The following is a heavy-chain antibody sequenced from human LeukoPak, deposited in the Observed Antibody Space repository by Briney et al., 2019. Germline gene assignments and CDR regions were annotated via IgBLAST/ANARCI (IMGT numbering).Heavy chain of an antibody. CDR1: GFTFSTYW. Sequence: GGSLRLSCAASGFTFSTYWISWVRQAPGKGLEWVANINQDGSDIYYLDSVKGRFTISRDNDKSSLYLQMNSLRAEDTAVYYCAISSPVPGTTGYWGQGTLITVSS. CDR2: INQDGSDI. D-gene: IGHD1-1*01. V-gene: IGHV3-7*01. J-gene: IGHJ4*02. CDR3: AISSPVPGTTGY.